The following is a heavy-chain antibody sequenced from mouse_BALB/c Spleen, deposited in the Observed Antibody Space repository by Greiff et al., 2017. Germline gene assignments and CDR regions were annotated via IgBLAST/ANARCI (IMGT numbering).Heavy chain of an antibody. CDR2: IYPGNSDN. Sequence: EVQLQQSGTVLARPGASVKMSCKASGYTFTSYWMHWVKQRPGQGLEWIGDIYPGNSDNSYNQKFKGKAKLTAVTSTSTAYMEHSSLTNEASAVYYCTGTVVDYWYFDVWGAGTTVTVSS. J-gene: IGHJ1*01. CDR3: TGTVVDYWYFDV. V-gene: IGHV1-5*01. CDR1: GYTFTSYW. D-gene: IGHD1-1*01.